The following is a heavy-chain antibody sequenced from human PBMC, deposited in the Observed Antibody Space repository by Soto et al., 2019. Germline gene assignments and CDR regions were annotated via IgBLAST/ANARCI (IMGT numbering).Heavy chain of an antibody. CDR2: ISGSGGST. V-gene: IGHV3-23*01. Sequence: PGGSLRLSCAASGFTFSSYAMSWVRQAPGKGLEWVSAISGSGGSTYYADSVKGRFTISRDNSKNTLYLQMNSLRAEDTAVYYCAKSWRSCSSTSCYGPRVAFDIWGQGTMVTVSS. CDR3: AKSWRSCSSTSCYGPRVAFDI. CDR1: GFTFSSYA. J-gene: IGHJ3*02. D-gene: IGHD2-2*01.